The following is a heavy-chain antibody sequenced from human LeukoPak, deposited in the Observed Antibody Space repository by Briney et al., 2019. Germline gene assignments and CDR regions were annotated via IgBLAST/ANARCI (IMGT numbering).Heavy chain of an antibody. D-gene: IGHD2-15*01. CDR2: INPSGGST. J-gene: IGHJ4*02. CDR3: ARAWVVAAFDY. Sequence: ASVKDSCKASGYTFTSYYMHWVRQAPGQGLEWMGIINPSGGSTSYAQKFQGRVTMTRDMSTSTVYMELSSLRSEDTAVYYCARAWVVAAFDYWGQGTLVTVSS. V-gene: IGHV1-46*01. CDR1: GYTFTSYY.